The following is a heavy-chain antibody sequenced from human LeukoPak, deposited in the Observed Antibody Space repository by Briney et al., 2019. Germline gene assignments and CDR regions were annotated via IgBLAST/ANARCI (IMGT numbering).Heavy chain of an antibody. J-gene: IGHJ3*02. CDR2: ISSSGSTI. CDR3: ARRAVAGPHVAFDI. CDR1: GFTFRSYD. V-gene: IGHV3-48*03. Sequence: GGSLRLSCAASGFTFRSYDMNWLRQAPGKGLEWLSYISSSGSTIYYADSVKGRFTISRDNAKNSLYLQMNSLRAEDTAVYYCARRAVAGPHVAFDIWGQGTMVTVSS. D-gene: IGHD6-19*01.